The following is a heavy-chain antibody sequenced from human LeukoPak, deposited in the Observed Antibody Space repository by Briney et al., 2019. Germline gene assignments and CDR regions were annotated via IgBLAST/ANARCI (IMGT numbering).Heavy chain of an antibody. CDR1: GFTFSSYW. V-gene: IGHV3-74*01. J-gene: IGHJ4*02. Sequence: PGGSLRLSCAASGFTFSSYWMSWVRQAPGKGPVWVSLINTDGSATTYGDSAKGRFTVSRDNDKNTLFLEMNSLRVEDTAVSYCARGTAATAGIAYWCQGTLVTVSS. CDR2: INTDGSAT. D-gene: IGHD6-13*01. CDR3: ARGTAATAGIAY.